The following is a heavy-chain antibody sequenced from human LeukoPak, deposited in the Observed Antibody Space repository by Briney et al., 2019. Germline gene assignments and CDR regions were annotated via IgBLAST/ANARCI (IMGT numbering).Heavy chain of an antibody. CDR3: AKWSGGVFWGAPYYYSYMDV. CDR1: GFTFSSYG. CDR2: IRYDGSNK. D-gene: IGHD3-3*01. Sequence: GGSLRLSCAASGFTFSSYGMHWVRQAPGKGLEWVAFIRYDGSNKYYADSVKGRFTISRDNSKNTLYLQMNSLRAEDTAVYYCAKWSGGVFWGAPYYYSYMDVGGKGPTVTVSS. V-gene: IGHV3-30*02. J-gene: IGHJ6*03.